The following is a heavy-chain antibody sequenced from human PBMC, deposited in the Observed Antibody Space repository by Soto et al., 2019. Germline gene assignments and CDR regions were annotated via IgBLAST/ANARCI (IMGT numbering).Heavy chain of an antibody. Sequence: GASVKVSCKASGYSFTGYYMHWVRQAPGQGLEWMGWINPNSGGTNYAQKFQGWVTMTRDTSISTAYMELSRLRSDDTAVYYCVRAKIQHADAFDIWGQGTMVTVSS. CDR2: INPNSGGT. J-gene: IGHJ3*02. CDR3: VRAKIQHADAFDI. V-gene: IGHV1-2*04. CDR1: GYSFTGYY.